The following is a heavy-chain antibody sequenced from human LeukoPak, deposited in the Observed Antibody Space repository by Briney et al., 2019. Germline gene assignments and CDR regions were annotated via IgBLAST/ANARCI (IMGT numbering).Heavy chain of an antibody. CDR3: ATYSSSWYYFDY. Sequence: GASVKVSCKVSGYTLTELSMHWVRQAPGKGLEWMGGFDPEDGETIYAQKFQGRVTMTEDTSTDTAYMELSSLRSEDAAVYYCATYSSSWYYFDYWGQGTLVTVSS. CDR2: FDPEDGET. J-gene: IGHJ4*02. CDR1: GYTLTELS. V-gene: IGHV1-24*01. D-gene: IGHD6-13*01.